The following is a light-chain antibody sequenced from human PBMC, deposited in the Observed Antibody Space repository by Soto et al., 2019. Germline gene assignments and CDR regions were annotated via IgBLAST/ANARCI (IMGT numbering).Light chain of an antibody. V-gene: IGKV1-33*01. CDR3: LQRSSYPLT. Sequence: IQMTQAPSSLSASVGDRVTITCRASLAISHYLNWYQQKPGKAPKLLIYDASNLETGVPSRFSGSGSGTDFTFTISSLQPEDFATYYCLQRSSYPLTFGGGTKVDIK. CDR1: LAISHY. J-gene: IGKJ4*01. CDR2: DAS.